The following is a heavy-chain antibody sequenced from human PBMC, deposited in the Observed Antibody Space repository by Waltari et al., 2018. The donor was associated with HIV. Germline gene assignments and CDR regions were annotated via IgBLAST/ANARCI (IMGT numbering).Heavy chain of an antibody. V-gene: IGHV4-34*01. CDR3: ARGRAVAGTYFQH. D-gene: IGHD6-19*01. CDR1: GGSFSGYY. Sequence: QVQLQQWGAGLLKPSETLSLTCVVYGGSFSGYYWSWIRQPPGKGLEWIGEINHSGSTNYNPSLKSRVTISVDTSKNQFSLKLSSVTAADTAVYYCARGRAVAGTYFQHWGQGTLVTVSS. J-gene: IGHJ1*01. CDR2: INHSGST.